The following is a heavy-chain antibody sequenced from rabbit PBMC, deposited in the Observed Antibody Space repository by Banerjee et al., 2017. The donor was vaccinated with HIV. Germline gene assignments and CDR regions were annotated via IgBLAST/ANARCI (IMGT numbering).Heavy chain of an antibody. CDR1: GFSFSNKYV. Sequence: QEQLEESGGDLVKPEGSLTITCTASGFSFSNKYVMCWVRQAPGKGLEWIACINSSSGSTVYASWAKGRFTISKTSSTTVTLQMTSLTAADTATYFCARDAGGDGYSNDLWGPGTLVTVS. V-gene: IGHV1S45*01. D-gene: IGHD7-1*01. CDR2: INSSSGST. CDR3: ARDAGGDGYSNDL. J-gene: IGHJ4*01.